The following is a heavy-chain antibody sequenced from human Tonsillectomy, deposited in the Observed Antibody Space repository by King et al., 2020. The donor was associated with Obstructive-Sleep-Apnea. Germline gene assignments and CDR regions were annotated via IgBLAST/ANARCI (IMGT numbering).Heavy chain of an antibody. V-gene: IGHV1-69*10. CDR1: GGTFSSYA. CDR2: IIPILGMA. D-gene: IGHD5-18*01. J-gene: IGHJ4*02. Sequence: QLVQSGAEVKKPGSSVKVSCKASGGTFSSYAIRWVRQAPGQGLEWMGGIIPILGMANYAQKFQGRVTITADKSTSTAYMELSSLRSEDTAVYYCASRPTYSYGYGVYYWGQGTLVTVSS. CDR3: ASRPTYSYGYGVYY.